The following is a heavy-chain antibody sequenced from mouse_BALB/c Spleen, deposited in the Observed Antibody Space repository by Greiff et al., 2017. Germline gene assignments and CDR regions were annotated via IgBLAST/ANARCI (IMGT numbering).Heavy chain of an antibody. CDR2: IRNKANGYTT. V-gene: IGHV7-3*02. D-gene: IGHD1-2*01. J-gene: IGHJ2*01. CDR3: ARVFMGFFDY. Sequence: EVHLVESGGGLVQPGGSLRLSCATSGFTFTDYYMSWVRQPPGKALEWLGFIRNKANGYTTEYSASVKGRFTISRDNSQSILYLQMNTLRAEDSATYYCARVFMGFFDYWGQGTTLTVSS. CDR1: GFTFTDYY.